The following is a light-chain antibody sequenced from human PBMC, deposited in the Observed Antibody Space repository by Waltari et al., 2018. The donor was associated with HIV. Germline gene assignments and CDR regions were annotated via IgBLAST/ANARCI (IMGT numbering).Light chain of an antibody. CDR1: QSVLSSSNNKNY. CDR2: CAS. J-gene: IGKJ1*01. V-gene: IGKV4-1*01. CDR3: QQYYSLPWT. Sequence: DIVMTQSPDSLAVSLGGRATITCKSSQSVLSSSNNKNYSVWYQQKPGQPPNVLIHCASTRESGVPDRFSGGGSVTDITLTISSLQAEDVAVYYCQQYYSLPWTFGQGTKVEIK.